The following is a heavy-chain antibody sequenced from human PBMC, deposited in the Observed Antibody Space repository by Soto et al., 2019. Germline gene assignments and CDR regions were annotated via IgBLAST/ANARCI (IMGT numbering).Heavy chain of an antibody. D-gene: IGHD6-13*01. CDR1: GFTFTSSA. CDR3: AVTRTWGIPRLGMDV. Sequence: SVKVSCKASGFTFTSSAVQWVRQARGQRLEWIGWIVVGSGNTNYAQKFQERVTITRDMSTSTAYMELSSLRSEDTAVYYCAVTRTWGIPRLGMDVWGQGTTVTVSS. J-gene: IGHJ6*02. CDR2: IVVGSGNT. V-gene: IGHV1-58*01.